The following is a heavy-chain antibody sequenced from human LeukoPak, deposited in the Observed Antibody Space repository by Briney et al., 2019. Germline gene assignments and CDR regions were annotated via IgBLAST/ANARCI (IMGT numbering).Heavy chain of an antibody. V-gene: IGHV3-30*02. D-gene: IGHD6-19*01. CDR2: ILYDGSNK. CDR1: GFTFSSYG. CDR3: AAPPRRIAVAGNLYYYYYMDV. Sequence: GGSLRLSCAASGFTFSSYGMHWVRQAPGKGLEWVAFILYDGSNKYYADSVKGRFTISRDNSKNTLYLQMNSLRAEDTAVYYCAAPPRRIAVAGNLYYYYYMDVWGKGTTVTVSS. J-gene: IGHJ6*03.